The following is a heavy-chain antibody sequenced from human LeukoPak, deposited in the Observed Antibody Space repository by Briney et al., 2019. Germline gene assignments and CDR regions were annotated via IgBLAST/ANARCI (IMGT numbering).Heavy chain of an antibody. CDR1: GFTFTSSA. J-gene: IGHJ3*02. D-gene: IGHD1-26*01. CDR3: AAETMRGAWDDAFDI. Sequence: SVKVSCKASGFTFTSSAVQWVRQARGQRLEWIGCIVVGSGNTNYAQKFQERVTITGDMSTSTAYMELSSLRSEDTAVYYCAAETMRGAWDDAFDIWGQGTMVTVSS. CDR2: IVVGSGNT. V-gene: IGHV1-58*01.